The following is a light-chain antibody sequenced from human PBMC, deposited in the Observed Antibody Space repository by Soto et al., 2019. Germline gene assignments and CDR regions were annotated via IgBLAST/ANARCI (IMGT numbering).Light chain of an antibody. V-gene: IGKV1-5*01. J-gene: IGKJ1*01. CDR3: QQYTNTNNPWM. CDR1: QTISTW. CDR2: DAS. Sequence: DIEMTQSPSSLSASIGETVTVTCRASQTISTWMAWYQQKPGKAPKLLVYDASTLQSGVASRFSGSGSGTEFTLIISGLQPDDSATYYCQQYTNTNNPWMFGQGTKVDI.